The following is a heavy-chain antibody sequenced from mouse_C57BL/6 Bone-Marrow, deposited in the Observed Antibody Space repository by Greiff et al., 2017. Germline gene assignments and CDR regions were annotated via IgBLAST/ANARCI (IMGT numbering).Heavy chain of an antibody. CDR1: GYSFTGYY. Sequence: EVQLQQPGPELVKPGASVKISCKASGYSFTGYYLHWVKQSPEKSLEWIGEINPSTGGTTYNQKFKAKATLTVDKSSSTAYMQLKSLTSENSADYYCARRGGSRNWYFDVWGTGTTVTVSS. D-gene: IGHD1-1*01. CDR3: ARRGGSRNWYFDV. CDR2: INPSTGGT. V-gene: IGHV1-42*01. J-gene: IGHJ1*03.